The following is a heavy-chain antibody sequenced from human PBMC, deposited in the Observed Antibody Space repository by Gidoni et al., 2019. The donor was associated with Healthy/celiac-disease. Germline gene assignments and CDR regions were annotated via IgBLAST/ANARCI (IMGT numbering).Heavy chain of an antibody. CDR3: TTQRRGQLVHWY. D-gene: IGHD6-6*01. J-gene: IGHJ4*02. Sequence: EVQLVESGGGLVKPGGSLRLSCAASGFNFSNAWMSWVLQAPGKGLELVGRIKSKTDGGTTDYAAPVKGRFTISRDDSKNTLYLQMNSLKTEDTAVYYCTTQRRGQLVHWYWGQGTLVTVSS. CDR2: IKSKTDGGTT. V-gene: IGHV3-15*01. CDR1: GFNFSNAW.